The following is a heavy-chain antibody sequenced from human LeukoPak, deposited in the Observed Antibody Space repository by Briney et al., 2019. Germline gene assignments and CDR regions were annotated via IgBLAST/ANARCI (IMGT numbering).Heavy chain of an antibody. CDR1: GFTFSDYY. V-gene: IGHV3-11*06. Sequence: GGSLRLSCVASGFTFSDYYMSWIRQAPGKGLEWVSYISSSSDYTNYADSVRGRFTISRDNAKNSLYLQMNSLTVEDTAVYYCAREYGSGWYDYWGQGTLVTVSS. CDR3: AREYGSGWYDY. D-gene: IGHD6-19*01. J-gene: IGHJ4*02. CDR2: ISSSSDYT.